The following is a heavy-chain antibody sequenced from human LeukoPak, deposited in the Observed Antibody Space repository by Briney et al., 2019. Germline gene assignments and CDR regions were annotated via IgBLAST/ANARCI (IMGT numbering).Heavy chain of an antibody. CDR2: INPNSGGT. V-gene: IGHV1-2*02. CDR1: GYTFTGYY. CDR3: ARDTYYDFWSGYQRSRMYYFDY. D-gene: IGHD3-3*01. J-gene: IGHJ4*02. Sequence: GASVKVSCKASGYTFTGYYMHWVRQAPGQGLEWMGWINPNSGGTNYAQKFQGRVTMTRDTSISTAYMELSRLRSDDTAVYHCARDTYYDFWSGYQRSRMYYFDYWGQGTLVTVSS.